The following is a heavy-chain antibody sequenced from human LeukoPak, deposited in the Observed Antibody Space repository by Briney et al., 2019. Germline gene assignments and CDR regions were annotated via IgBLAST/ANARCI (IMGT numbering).Heavy chain of an antibody. D-gene: IGHD3-10*01. J-gene: IGHJ4*02. CDR3: AKDGGWRVRDFGEYDY. CDR1: GFTFSSYT. V-gene: IGHV3-23*01. Sequence: TGGSLRLSCAASGFTFSSYTMNWVRQAPGKGLEWVSAISGSGGSTYYADSVKGRFTISRDNSKNTLYLQMNSLRAEDTAVYYCAKDGGWRVRDFGEYDYWGQGTLVTVSS. CDR2: ISGSGGST.